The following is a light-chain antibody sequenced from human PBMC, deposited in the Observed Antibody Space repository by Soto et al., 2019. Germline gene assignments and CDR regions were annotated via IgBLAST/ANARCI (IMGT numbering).Light chain of an antibody. CDR1: QSINSRS. J-gene: IGKJ1*01. CDR2: DAS. CDR3: QQYGSSPRT. Sequence: DIVLTQSPGTLSLSPGERATLXSGASQSINSRSLAWYQQKPGQAPRLLIYDASSRATGIPDRFSASGSGTDFTLTISSLEPEDFAVYYCQQYGSSPRTFGQGTKVDI. V-gene: IGKV3-20*01.